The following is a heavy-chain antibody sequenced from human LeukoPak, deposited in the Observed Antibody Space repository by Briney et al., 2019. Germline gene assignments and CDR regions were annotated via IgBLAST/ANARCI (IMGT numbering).Heavy chain of an antibody. J-gene: IGHJ4*02. CDR2: INHSGST. V-gene: IGHV4-34*01. CDR1: GGSFSGYY. Sequence: KLSETLSLTCAVYGGSFSGYYWSWIRQPPGKGLEWIGEINHSGSTNYNPSLKSRVTISVDTSKNQFSLKLSSVTAADTAVYYCASGSTMVRGVTPFWGQGTLVTVSS. CDR3: ASGSTMVRGVTPF. D-gene: IGHD3-10*01.